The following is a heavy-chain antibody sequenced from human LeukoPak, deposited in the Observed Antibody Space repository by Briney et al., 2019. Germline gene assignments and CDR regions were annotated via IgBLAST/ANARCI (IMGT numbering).Heavy chain of an antibody. J-gene: IGHJ4*02. Sequence: PGGSLRLSCAASGFTFSSYAMSWVRQAPGKGLEWVSAISGSGGSTYYADSVKGRFTISRDNSKNTPYLQMNSLRAEDTAVYYCAKGTVVVPAARFDYWGQGTLVTVSS. CDR3: AKGTVVVPAARFDY. V-gene: IGHV3-23*01. D-gene: IGHD2-2*01. CDR2: ISGSGGST. CDR1: GFTFSSYA.